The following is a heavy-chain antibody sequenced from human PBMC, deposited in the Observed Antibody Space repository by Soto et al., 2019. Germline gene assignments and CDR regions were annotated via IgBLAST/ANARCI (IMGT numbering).Heavy chain of an antibody. CDR1: GFTFSSYS. J-gene: IGHJ6*02. Sequence: GGSLSLSCAASGFTFSSYSMNWVRQAPGKGLEWVSSISSSSSYIYYADSVKGRFTISRDNAKNSLYLQMNSLRAEDTAVYYCATCFTEGGSGYLCYYYGMDVWGQGTTVTVSS. CDR3: ATCFTEGGSGYLCYYYGMDV. D-gene: IGHD3-3*01. CDR2: ISSSSSYI. V-gene: IGHV3-21*01.